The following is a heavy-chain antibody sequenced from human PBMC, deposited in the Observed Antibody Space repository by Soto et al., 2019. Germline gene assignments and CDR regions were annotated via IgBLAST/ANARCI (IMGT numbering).Heavy chain of an antibody. V-gene: IGHV1-18*01. CDR2: ISAYNGNT. CDR1: GYTFTSYG. Sequence: QVQLVQSGAEVKKPGASVKVSCKASGYTFTSYGISWVRQAPGQGLEWMGWISAYNGNTNYAQKLQGRVTMTTDPSTSTAYMELRSLRSDDTAVYYCAGVVAYDFWSGWSVSGYYYGMDVWGQGTTVTVSS. D-gene: IGHD3-3*01. CDR3: AGVVAYDFWSGWSVSGYYYGMDV. J-gene: IGHJ6*02.